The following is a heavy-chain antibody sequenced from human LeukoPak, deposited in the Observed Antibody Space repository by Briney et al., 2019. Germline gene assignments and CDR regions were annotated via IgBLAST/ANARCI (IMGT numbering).Heavy chain of an antibody. D-gene: IGHD3-10*01. Sequence: GRSLRLSCAASGFTFDDYAMHWVRQAPGKGLEWVSGISWNSASIGYADSVKGRFTISRDNAKNSLYLQMNSLRAEDTALYYCAKDGYYGSGRGTYYFDYWGQGTLVTVSS. J-gene: IGHJ4*02. V-gene: IGHV3-9*01. CDR3: AKDGYYGSGRGTYYFDY. CDR2: ISWNSASI. CDR1: GFTFDDYA.